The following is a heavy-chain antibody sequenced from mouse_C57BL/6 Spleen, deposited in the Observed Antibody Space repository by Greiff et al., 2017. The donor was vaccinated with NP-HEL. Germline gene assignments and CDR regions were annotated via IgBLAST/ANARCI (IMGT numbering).Heavy chain of an antibody. D-gene: IGHD1-1*01. V-gene: IGHV5-17*01. CDR1: GFTFSDYG. J-gene: IGHJ2*01. CDR2: ISSGSSTI. CDR3: ARGYYGSSYVGDY. Sequence: EVKLVESGGGLVKPGGSLKLSCAASGFTFSDYGMHWVRQAPEKGLEWVAYISSGSSTIYYADTVKGRFTISRDNAKNTLFLQMTSLRSEDTAMYYCARGYYGSSYVGDYWGQGTTLTVSS.